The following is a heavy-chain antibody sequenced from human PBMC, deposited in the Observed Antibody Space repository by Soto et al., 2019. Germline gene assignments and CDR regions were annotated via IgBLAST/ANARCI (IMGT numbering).Heavy chain of an antibody. CDR1: GDSISTYY. V-gene: IGHV4-59*01. CDR2: LYYGRSA. J-gene: IGHJ4*02. CDR3: ALRSMAVVPEY. Sequence: QVQLQESGPGLVKPSETLSLTCAVSGDSISTYYCMWIRQPPGKGLESIGYLYYGRSANYTPSLKSRVTLSVDTSTNQCSLTLSSMTAADTAVYYCALRSMAVVPEYWGQGTLVTVSS. D-gene: IGHD3-22*01.